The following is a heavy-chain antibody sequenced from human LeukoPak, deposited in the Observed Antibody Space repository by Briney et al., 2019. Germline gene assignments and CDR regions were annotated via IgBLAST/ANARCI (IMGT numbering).Heavy chain of an antibody. CDR1: GFTFSSYA. CDR2: ISGSGGST. D-gene: IGHD3-16*01. CDR3: AKDLGRLSAFDI. Sequence: GGSLRLSCAAPGFTFSSYAMSWVRQAPGKGLEWVSAISGSGGSTYYADSVKGRFTISRDNSKNTLYLQMNSLRAEDTAVYYCAKDLGRLSAFDIWGQGTMVTVSS. V-gene: IGHV3-23*01. J-gene: IGHJ3*02.